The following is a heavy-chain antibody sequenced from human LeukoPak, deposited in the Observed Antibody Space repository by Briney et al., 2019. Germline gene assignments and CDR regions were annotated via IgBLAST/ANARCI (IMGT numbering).Heavy chain of an antibody. Sequence: SETLSLPCTVSGYSISSGYYWGWIRQPPGKGLEWIGSIHYTGRTYYNPSLKSRVTISVDTSKSQFSLKLPSVTAADTAVYYCGRTWGYYFDYWGQGTLVTVSS. CDR1: GYSISSGYY. D-gene: IGHD3-16*01. CDR3: GRTWGYYFDY. V-gene: IGHV4-38-2*02. J-gene: IGHJ4*02. CDR2: IHYTGRT.